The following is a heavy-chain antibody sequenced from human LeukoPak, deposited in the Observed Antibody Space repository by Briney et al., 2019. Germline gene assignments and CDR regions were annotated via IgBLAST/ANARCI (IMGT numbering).Heavy chain of an antibody. D-gene: IGHD5-24*01. CDR3: AKSRRDDYNYGMDV. CDR2: ISYDGSNK. V-gene: IGHV3-30*18. Sequence: GGSLRLSCAASGFTFGSYGMHWVRQAPGKGLEWVAVISYDGSNKYYADSVKGRFTISRDNSKNTLYLQMNSLRAEDTAAYYCAKSRRDDYNYGMDVWGQGTTVTVSS. J-gene: IGHJ6*02. CDR1: GFTFGSYG.